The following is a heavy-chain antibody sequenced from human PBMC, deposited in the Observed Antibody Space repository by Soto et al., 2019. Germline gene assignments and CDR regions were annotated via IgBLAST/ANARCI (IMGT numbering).Heavy chain of an antibody. CDR3: ARATLRCTNGVCPYLRQWGYYYSCIDV. CDR1: RGSISSYY. D-gene: IGHD2-8*01. Sequence: NPSETLSLSCTVSRGSISSYYWSWIRQPPGKGLEWIGYIYYSGSTNYNPSLKSRVTISVDTSKNQFSLKLSSVTAADTAVYYCARATLRCTNGVCPYLRQWGYYYSCIDVPGTGTT. J-gene: IGHJ6*04. CDR2: IYYSGST. V-gene: IGHV4-59*01.